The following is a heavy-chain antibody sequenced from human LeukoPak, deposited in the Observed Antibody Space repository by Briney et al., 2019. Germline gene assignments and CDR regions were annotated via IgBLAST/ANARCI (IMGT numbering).Heavy chain of an antibody. CDR2: ISSSSSYI. CDR3: ARGYCTNGVCYWDYFDY. CDR1: GFTFSSYS. V-gene: IGHV3-21*01. J-gene: IGHJ4*02. D-gene: IGHD2-8*01. Sequence: GGSLRLSCAASGFTFSSYSMNWVRQAPGKGLEWVSSISSSSSYIYYADSVKGRFTISRDNAKNSLHLQMNSLRAEDTAVYYCARGYCTNGVCYWDYFDYWGQGTLVTVSS.